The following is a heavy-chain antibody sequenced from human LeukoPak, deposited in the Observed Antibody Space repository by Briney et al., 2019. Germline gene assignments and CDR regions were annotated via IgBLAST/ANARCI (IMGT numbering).Heavy chain of an antibody. CDR2: ISSSGSSI. CDR1: GFTFSSFE. J-gene: IGHJ4*02. Sequence: GSLRLSCAASGFTFSSFEMNWVRQTPGKGLEWVSYISSSGSSIYYADSVKGRFTISRDNAKNSLYLQMNSLRAADTAVYYCARGRVTGDYVRDFDYWGQGTLVTVSS. V-gene: IGHV3-48*03. CDR3: ARGRVTGDYVRDFDY. D-gene: IGHD4-17*01.